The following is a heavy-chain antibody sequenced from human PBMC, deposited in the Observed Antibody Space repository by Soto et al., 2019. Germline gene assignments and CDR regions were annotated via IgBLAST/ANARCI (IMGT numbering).Heavy chain of an antibody. V-gene: IGHV1-18*01. CDR1: GYTFTSYG. Sequence: QVQLVQSGAEVKKPGASVKVSCKASGYTFTSYGISWVRQAPGQGLEWMGWISAYNGNTNYAQKLQGRVTMTTDTPTSTAYMELRSLGSDDTAVYYSARDRGAYGMDVWGQWTTVTVSS. J-gene: IGHJ6*02. CDR3: ARDRGAYGMDV. CDR2: ISAYNGNT.